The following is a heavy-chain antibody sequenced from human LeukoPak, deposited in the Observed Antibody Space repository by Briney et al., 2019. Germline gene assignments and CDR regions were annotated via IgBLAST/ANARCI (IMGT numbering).Heavy chain of an antibody. Sequence: GGSLRLSCAASGFTFSTYWMSWVRQAPGKGLEWVGRIKSKTDGGTTDYAAPVKGRFTISRDDSKNTLYLQMNSLKTEDTAVYYCTTAQSGSYARYWGQGTLVTVSS. V-gene: IGHV3-15*01. CDR3: TTAQSGSYARY. J-gene: IGHJ4*02. CDR2: IKSKTDGGTT. D-gene: IGHD1-26*01. CDR1: GFTFSTYW.